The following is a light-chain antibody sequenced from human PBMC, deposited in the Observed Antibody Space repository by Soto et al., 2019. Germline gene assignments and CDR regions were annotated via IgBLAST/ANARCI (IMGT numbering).Light chain of an antibody. Sequence: QSVLTQPPSASGTPGQRVTISCSGDSSSIERNTVSWYQQLPGMAPKLLIYGDTNRPSGVPDRFSASKSGTSASLVITGLQAEDEADYFCQSFDNGVGHWVFGGGTKLTVL. CDR1: SSSIERNT. J-gene: IGLJ3*02. CDR2: GDT. V-gene: IGLV1-44*01. CDR3: QSFDNGVGHWV.